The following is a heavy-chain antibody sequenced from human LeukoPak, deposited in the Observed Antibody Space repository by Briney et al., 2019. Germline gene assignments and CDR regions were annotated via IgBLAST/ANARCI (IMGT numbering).Heavy chain of an antibody. V-gene: IGHV1-2*02. CDR3: ASEGLGIAAAGGSWGFDY. J-gene: IGHJ4*02. Sequence: GASVKVSCKASGYTFTGYYMHWVRQAPGQGLEWMGWINPNSGGTNYAQKFQGRVTMTRDTSISTAYMELSRLRSDDTAVYYCASEGLGIAAAGGSWGFDYWGQGTLVTVSS. CDR2: INPNSGGT. D-gene: IGHD6-13*01. CDR1: GYTFTGYY.